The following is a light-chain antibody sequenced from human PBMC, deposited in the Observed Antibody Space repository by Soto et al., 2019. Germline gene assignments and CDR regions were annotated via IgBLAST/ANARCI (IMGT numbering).Light chain of an antibody. CDR2: EVS. CDR1: SSDVGGYNY. V-gene: IGLV2-14*01. J-gene: IGLJ2*01. CDR3: SSYTTSSTPVV. Sequence: QSALTQPASVSVSPGQSITISCTGTSSDVGGYNYVSWYQQHPGKGPKLMIYEVSNRPSGVSNRLSGSKSGNTASLTISGLQVEDEADYYCSSYTTSSTPVVFGGGTKLTVL.